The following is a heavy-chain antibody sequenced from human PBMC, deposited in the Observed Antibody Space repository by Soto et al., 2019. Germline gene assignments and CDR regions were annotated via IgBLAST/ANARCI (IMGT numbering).Heavy chain of an antibody. CDR1: GGSISSYY. J-gene: IGHJ5*02. Sequence: QVQLQESGPGLVKPSETLSLTCTVSGGSISSYYWSWIRQPAGKGLEWIGRIYTSGSTNYNPSLKSRVTMSVDTSKNQFSLKLSSVTAADTAVYYCARGLNPTTIFGVAQINWFDPWGQGTLVTVSS. D-gene: IGHD3-3*01. V-gene: IGHV4-4*07. CDR3: ARGLNPTTIFGVAQINWFDP. CDR2: IYTSGST.